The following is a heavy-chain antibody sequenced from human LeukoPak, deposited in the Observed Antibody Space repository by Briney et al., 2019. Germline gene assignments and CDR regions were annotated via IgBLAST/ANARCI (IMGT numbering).Heavy chain of an antibody. D-gene: IGHD3-22*01. J-gene: IGHJ4*02. CDR3: AKWVYYYDSSGYGDY. CDR1: GFTFSSYG. CDR2: IGGSGGST. Sequence: GGSLRLSCAASGFTFSSYGMSWVRQAPGKGLEWVSAIGGSGGSTYYADSVKGRFTISRDNSKNTLYLQMNSLRAEDTAVYYCAKWVYYYDSSGYGDYWGQGTLVTVSS. V-gene: IGHV3-23*01.